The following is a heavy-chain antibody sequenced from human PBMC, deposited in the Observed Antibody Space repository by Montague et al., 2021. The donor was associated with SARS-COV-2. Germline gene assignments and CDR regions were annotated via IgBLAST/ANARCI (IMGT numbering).Heavy chain of an antibody. Sequence: SETLSPTCDVYGGSFSSYWSWIRQPPGRGLEWVGQISHGGGTNYNPSLESRVTISVATSKNQVSLKLSSVTAADTAVYYCASHCGGGRCYFGMDVWGQGTTVTVSS. CDR3: ASHCGGGRCYFGMDV. V-gene: IGHV4-34*01. D-gene: IGHD2-15*01. J-gene: IGHJ6*02. CDR1: GGSFSSY. CDR2: ISHGGGT.